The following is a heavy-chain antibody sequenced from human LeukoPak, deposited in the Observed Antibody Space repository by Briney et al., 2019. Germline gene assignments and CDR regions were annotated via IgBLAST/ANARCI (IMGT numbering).Heavy chain of an antibody. CDR3: ARDRIVVVVAATHY. D-gene: IGHD2-15*01. CDR1: GFTFSSYA. Sequence: SGWSLRLSCAASGFTFSSYAMSWVRQAPGKGLEWVSAISGSGGSTYYADSVKGRFTISRDNSKNTLYLQMNSLRAEDTAVYYCARDRIVVVVAATHYWGQGTLVTVSS. J-gene: IGHJ4*02. V-gene: IGHV3-23*01. CDR2: ISGSGGST.